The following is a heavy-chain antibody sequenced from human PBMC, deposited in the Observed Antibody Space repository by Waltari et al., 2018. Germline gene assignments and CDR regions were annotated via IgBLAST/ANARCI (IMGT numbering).Heavy chain of an antibody. Sequence: QVQLVQSGAEVTKPGASVKVSCKPSGYTFTDYHIHWVRQAPGQGLAWMGGIKPKSGGTYYAQTVQGWATMTRDTSTSTVYMELRSLKSDDTAMYYCARRSCTGECYAPYVYWGQGSLVTVSS. V-gene: IGHV1-2*04. CDR2: IKPKSGGT. J-gene: IGHJ4*02. D-gene: IGHD2-8*02. CDR3: ARRSCTGECYAPYVY. CDR1: GYTFTDYH.